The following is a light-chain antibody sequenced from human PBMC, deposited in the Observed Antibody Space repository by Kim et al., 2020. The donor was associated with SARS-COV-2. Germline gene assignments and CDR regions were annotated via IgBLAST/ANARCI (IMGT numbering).Light chain of an antibody. V-gene: IGLV4-69*01. CDR1: NGHSTYA. CDR3: QTWGSGTVV. CDR2: LYSDGRH. Sequence: QPVLTQSPSASASLGASVKLTRTLSNGHSTYAIAWYQQQPDKSPRYLMKLYSDGRHVKGDGIPDRLSGSSSGPQRYLTISSLQSEDEADYYCQTWGSGTVVFGGGTQLTVL. J-gene: IGLJ2*01.